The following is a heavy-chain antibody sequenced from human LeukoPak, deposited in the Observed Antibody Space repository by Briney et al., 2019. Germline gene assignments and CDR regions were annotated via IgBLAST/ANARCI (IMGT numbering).Heavy chain of an antibody. CDR1: GFTFRNAW. CDR3: TTAVGGTEDFDY. D-gene: IGHD1-26*01. CDR2: IKKKTEGGTT. J-gene: IGHJ4*02. V-gene: IGHV3-15*01. Sequence: GGSLRLSCAASGFTFRNAWVSWVRQAPGKGLEWVGRIKKKTEGGTTDYAAPVKGRFTISRVDSKNTLYLQMNSLKTEDTAVYYCTTAVGGTEDFDYWGQGTLVTVSS.